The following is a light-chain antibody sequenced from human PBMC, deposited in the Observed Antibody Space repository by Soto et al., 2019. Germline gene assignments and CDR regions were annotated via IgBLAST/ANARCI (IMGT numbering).Light chain of an antibody. CDR3: QQRSNWPPLT. CDR2: DAS. V-gene: IGKV3-11*01. J-gene: IGKJ4*01. Sequence: EIVLTQSPATLSLSPGERATFSCRASQSVSSDLVWYQQKPGQAPRLLIYDASNRATGIPARFSGSGSGTDFTLTIIGLEPEDFAVYYCQQRSNWPPLTFCGGTKVEIK. CDR1: QSVSSD.